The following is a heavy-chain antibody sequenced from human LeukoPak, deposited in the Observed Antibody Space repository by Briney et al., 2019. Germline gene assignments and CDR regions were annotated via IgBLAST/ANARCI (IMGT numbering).Heavy chain of an antibody. CDR1: GFNFNTYA. D-gene: IGHD4-17*01. Sequence: PGGSLRLSCAASGFNFNTYAMHWVRQAPAKGLEWVAVISYDGRHKYYADSVMGRFAVSRDNSKNTVYLQMNGLRTEDTAVYYCTRGTYGDLLGYWGQGALVTVSS. V-gene: IGHV3-30*09. J-gene: IGHJ4*02. CDR2: ISYDGRHK. CDR3: TRGTYGDLLGY.